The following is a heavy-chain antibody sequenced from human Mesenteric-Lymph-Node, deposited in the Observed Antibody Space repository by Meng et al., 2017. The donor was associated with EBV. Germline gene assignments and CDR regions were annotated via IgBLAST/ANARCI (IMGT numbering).Heavy chain of an antibody. CDR2: ISSGGSSI. CDR1: GFTLSTYS. V-gene: IGHV3-21*01. Sequence: EVQLAESGGGLVKPGVSLRLSCAPSGFTLSTYSMNWVRLAPGKGLEWVSSISSGGSSIYYADSVKGRFTISRDDAENSVYLQMNSLRAEDTALYYCARAPPVVVAATDWYFDLWGRGTLVTVSS. CDR3: ARAPPVVVAATDWYFDL. D-gene: IGHD2-15*01. J-gene: IGHJ2*01.